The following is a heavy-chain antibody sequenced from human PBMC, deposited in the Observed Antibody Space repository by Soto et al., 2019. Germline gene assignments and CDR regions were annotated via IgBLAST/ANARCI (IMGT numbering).Heavy chain of an antibody. CDR1: GYTFTSYG. J-gene: IGHJ4*02. CDR3: ARDLLSIEAAGNEFDY. CDR2: ISAYNGNT. D-gene: IGHD6-13*01. V-gene: IGHV1-18*01. Sequence: ASVKVSCKASGYTFTSYGISWVRQAPGQGLEWMGWISAYNGNTNYAQKLQGRVTMTTDTSTGTAYMELRSLRSDDTAVYYCARDLLSIEAAGNEFDYWGQGTLVTVSS.